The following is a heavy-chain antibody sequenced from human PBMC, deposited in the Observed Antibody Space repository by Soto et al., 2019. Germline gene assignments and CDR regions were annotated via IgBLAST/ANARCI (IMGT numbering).Heavy chain of an antibody. V-gene: IGHV4-59*08. Sequence: TSETLSLTCTVSGGSISSYYWSWIRQPPGKGLEWIGYIYYSGSTNYNPSLKSRVTISVDTSKNQFSLKLSSVTAADTAVYYCARRTDTAMVDYWGQGTLVTVSS. J-gene: IGHJ4*02. CDR3: ARRTDTAMVDY. D-gene: IGHD5-18*01. CDR2: IYYSGST. CDR1: GGSISSYY.